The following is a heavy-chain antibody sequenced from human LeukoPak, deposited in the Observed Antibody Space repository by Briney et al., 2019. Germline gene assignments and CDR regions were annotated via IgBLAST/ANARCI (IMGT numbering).Heavy chain of an antibody. CDR1: GFTFSSYA. CDR3: AKELQPHPDYGELYFEY. CDR2: ISGSGGST. V-gene: IGHV3-23*01. J-gene: IGHJ4*02. Sequence: GGSLRLSCAASGFTFSSYAMTWVRQAPGKGQEWVSAISGSGGSTYYADSVKGRFTISRDNSKNTLYLEMNSLRAEAKAGYYCAKELQPHPDYGELYFEYWGQGTLVTVSS. D-gene: IGHD4-17*01.